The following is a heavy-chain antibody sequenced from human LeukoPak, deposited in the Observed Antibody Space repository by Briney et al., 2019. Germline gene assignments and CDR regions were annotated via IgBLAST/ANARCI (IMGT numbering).Heavy chain of an antibody. CDR2: IRYDGSNK. V-gene: IGHV3-30*02. D-gene: IGHD1-20*01. CDR1: GFTFSSYG. CDR3: AGRYNWNRIDAFDI. J-gene: IGHJ3*02. Sequence: GGSLRLSCAASGFTFSSYGMHWVRQAPGKGLEWVAFIRYDGSNKYYADSVKGRFTISRDNSKNTLYLQMNSLRAEDMAVYYCAGRYNWNRIDAFDIWGQGTMVTVSS.